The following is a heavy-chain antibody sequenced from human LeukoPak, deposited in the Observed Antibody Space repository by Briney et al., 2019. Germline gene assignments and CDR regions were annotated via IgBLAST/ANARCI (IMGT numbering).Heavy chain of an antibody. J-gene: IGHJ5*02. CDR3: ARHVRYSSILTKGYNWFDP. CDR1: GGSISSYY. V-gene: IGHV4-59*08. CDR2: IYYSGST. Sequence: PSETLSLTCTVSGGSISSYYWSWIRQPPGKGLEWIGYIYYSGSTNYNPSLKSRVTISVDTSKNQFSLKLSSVTAADTAVYYCARHVRYSSILTKGYNWFDPWGRGTLVTVSS. D-gene: IGHD6-13*01.